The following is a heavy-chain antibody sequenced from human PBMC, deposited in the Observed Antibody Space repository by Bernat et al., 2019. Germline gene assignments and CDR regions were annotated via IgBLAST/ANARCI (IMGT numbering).Heavy chain of an antibody. CDR2: IYSGGST. V-gene: IGHV3-66*01. J-gene: IGHJ2*01. D-gene: IGHD3-9*01. CDR1: GFTVSSNY. CDR3: AREMGIRYFDWLRNWYFDL. Sequence: EVQLVESGGGLVQPGGSLRLACAASGFTVSSNYMSWVRQAPGKGLEWVSVIYSGGSTYYADSVKGRFTISRDKSQNTLYLQMNSLRAEDTAVYYCAREMGIRYFDWLRNWYFDLWGRGTLVTVSS.